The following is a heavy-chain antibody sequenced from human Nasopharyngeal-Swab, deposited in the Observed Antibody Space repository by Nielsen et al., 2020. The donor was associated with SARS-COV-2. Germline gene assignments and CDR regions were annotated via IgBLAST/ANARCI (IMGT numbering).Heavy chain of an antibody. CDR2: IIPVFGTP. CDR3: AKVRTNYGMGLNGALDP. CDR1: GGTFRNSG. V-gene: IGHV1-69*13. J-gene: IGHJ5*02. D-gene: IGHD4-17*01. Sequence: SVKVSCKSSGGTFRNSGFSWVRQAPGQGLEWMGGIIPVFGTPLYAQKFQGRVTISADESTTTTYMELSSLRSQDTAVYYCAKVRTNYGMGLNGALDPWGQGTLVTVSA.